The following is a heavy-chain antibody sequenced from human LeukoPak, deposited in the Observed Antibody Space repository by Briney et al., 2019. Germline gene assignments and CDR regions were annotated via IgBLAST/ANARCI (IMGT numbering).Heavy chain of an antibody. CDR2: IFYSGTT. CDR3: ARDRPRWLQFRAFDI. V-gene: IGHV4-39*07. CDR1: RGAISSSNYY. Sequence: SETLSLTCSVSRGAISSSNYYWGWIRQPPGKGLEWIGNIFYSGTTYYNPSLPSLKSRVSILVDTSKNQFSLKLSSVTAADTAVYYCARDRPRWLQFRAFDIWGQGTMITVSS. J-gene: IGHJ3*02. D-gene: IGHD5-24*01.